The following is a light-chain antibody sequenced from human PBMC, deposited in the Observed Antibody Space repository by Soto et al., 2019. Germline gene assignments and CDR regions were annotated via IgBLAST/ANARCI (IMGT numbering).Light chain of an antibody. Sequence: DIQMTQSPSSLSASVGDRVTITCRASQGISNYLAWYQQKPGKVPKLLIYAASTLQSGVPSRFSGSGSGTDFTLNISSLQPEDVATYYCQKYNSAPPALPFGGGTKVDIK. CDR2: AAS. CDR3: QKYNSAPPALP. V-gene: IGKV1-27*01. J-gene: IGKJ4*01. CDR1: QGISNY.